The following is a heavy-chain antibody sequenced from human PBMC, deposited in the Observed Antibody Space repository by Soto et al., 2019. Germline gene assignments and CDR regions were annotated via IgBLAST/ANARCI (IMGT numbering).Heavy chain of an antibody. D-gene: IGHD2-2*01. Sequence: PGGSLRLSCVASGFTSSTYTMSWVRQAAGKGLEWVSVINPSGGSPSYADSVQGRFTISRDNYKNTLYLQMNSLRGEDTAMYYCAKARCSTSNCYVPDYWGQGTLVTVSS. J-gene: IGHJ4*02. CDR3: AKARCSTSNCYVPDY. CDR2: INPSGGSP. V-gene: IGHV3-23*01. CDR1: GFTSSTYT.